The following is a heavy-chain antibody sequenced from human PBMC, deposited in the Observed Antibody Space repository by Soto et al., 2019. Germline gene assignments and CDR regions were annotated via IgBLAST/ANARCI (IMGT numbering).Heavy chain of an antibody. CDR1: GSSIRNYY. Sequence: SETLSLTCSVSGSSIRNYYWSWIRQPPGKGLEWIGNIYYSGSTNYNPSLKGRVFISVDSSRRQLSLRLNSLTAANTAVYYCTRVGGYYGDYPNFDYWGQGALVTVSS. CDR3: TRVGGYYGDYPNFDY. V-gene: IGHV4-59*01. D-gene: IGHD4-17*01. CDR2: IYYSGST. J-gene: IGHJ4*02.